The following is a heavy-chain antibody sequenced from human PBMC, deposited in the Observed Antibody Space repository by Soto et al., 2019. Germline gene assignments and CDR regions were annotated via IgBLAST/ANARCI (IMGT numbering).Heavy chain of an antibody. J-gene: IGHJ6*03. Sequence: GGSLRLSCAASGFTFSSYAMSWVRQAPGKGLEWVSAISGSGGSTYYADSVKGRFTISRDNSKNTLYLQMNSLRAEDTAVYYCAKFGGRVVVAAIGYYMDVWGKGTTVTVSS. D-gene: IGHD2-15*01. CDR1: GFTFSSYA. CDR2: ISGSGGST. V-gene: IGHV3-23*01. CDR3: AKFGGRVVVAAIGYYMDV.